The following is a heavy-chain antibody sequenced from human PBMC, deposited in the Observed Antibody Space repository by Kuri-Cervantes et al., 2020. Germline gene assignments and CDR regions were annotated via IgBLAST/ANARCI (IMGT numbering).Heavy chain of an antibody. D-gene: IGHD3-22*01. Sequence: SVKVSCKASGYTFTSYAMHWVRQAPGQGLEWMGRIIPILGIANYAQKFQGRVTITADKSTSTAYMELRSLRSDDTAVYYCARVGYYYDSSGYLRWGVAFDYWGQGTLVTVSS. CDR3: ARVGYYYDSSGYLRWGVAFDY. V-gene: IGHV1-69*04. CDR1: GYTFTSYA. CDR2: IIPILGIA. J-gene: IGHJ4*02.